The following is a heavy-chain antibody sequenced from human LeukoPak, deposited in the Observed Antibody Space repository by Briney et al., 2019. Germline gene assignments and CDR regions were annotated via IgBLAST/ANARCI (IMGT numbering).Heavy chain of an antibody. V-gene: IGHV1-69*05. Sequence: SVKVSCKASGGTFSSYAISWVRQAPGQGLEWMGGIIPIFGTANYAQKFQGRVTITTDESTSTAYMELSSLRSEDTAVYYCAEGQLVEHTYYYYYMDVWGKGTTVTVSS. CDR3: AEGQLVEHTYYYYYMDV. D-gene: IGHD6-6*01. CDR2: IIPIFGTA. CDR1: GGTFSSYA. J-gene: IGHJ6*03.